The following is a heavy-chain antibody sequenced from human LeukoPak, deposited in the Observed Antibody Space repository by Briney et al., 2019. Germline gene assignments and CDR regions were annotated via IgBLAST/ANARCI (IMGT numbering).Heavy chain of an antibody. CDR3: ARDPYFDFWSGYRSYIDV. J-gene: IGHJ6*03. Sequence: GGSLRLSCAVSGFTFSMYTMHSVRAAPRQGVEGVAVISYGGSNKYYADSVKRRFTISRDNSKNTLYLQMNSLRAEDTAAYYCARDPYFDFWSGYRSYIDVWGKGTTVTVSS. D-gene: IGHD3-3*01. CDR2: ISYGGSNK. CDR1: GFTFSMYT. V-gene: IGHV3-30*01.